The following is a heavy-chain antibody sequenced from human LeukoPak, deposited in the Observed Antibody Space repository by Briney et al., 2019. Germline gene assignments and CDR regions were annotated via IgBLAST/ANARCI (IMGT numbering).Heavy chain of an antibody. D-gene: IGHD6-19*01. J-gene: IGHJ4*02. CDR2: ISSSGDIK. V-gene: IGHV3-48*03. CDR3: ARGYSGWSLGY. Sequence: PGGSLRLSCAASGFAFSGYEMNWVRQAPGKGLEWLSYISSSGDIKFYSDSVKGRFTISRDNAKNSLYLQMNSLRAEDTAVYYCARGYSGWSLGYWGQGTLVTVSS. CDR1: GFAFSGYE.